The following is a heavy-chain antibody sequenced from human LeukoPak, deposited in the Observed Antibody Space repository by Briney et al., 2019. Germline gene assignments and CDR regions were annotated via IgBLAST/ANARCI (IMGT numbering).Heavy chain of an antibody. Sequence: SVKVSCKASGGTFSSYAISWVRQAPGQGLEWMGGIIPIFGTANYAQKFQGRVTITTDESTSTAYMELSSLRSEDTAVYYCANFWSGYYRWFDPWGQGTLVTVSS. V-gene: IGHV1-69*05. D-gene: IGHD3-3*01. CDR1: GGTFSSYA. CDR2: IIPIFGTA. CDR3: ANFWSGYYRWFDP. J-gene: IGHJ5*02.